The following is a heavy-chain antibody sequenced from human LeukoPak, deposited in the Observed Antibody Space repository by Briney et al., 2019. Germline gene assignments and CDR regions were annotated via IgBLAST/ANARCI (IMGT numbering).Heavy chain of an antibody. D-gene: IGHD3-10*01. V-gene: IGHV4-34*01. CDR3: ARGTNYYGSGSYYTYYYYYYMDV. CDR1: GGSFSGYY. CDR2: ISHSGST. Sequence: SETLSLTCAVYGGSFSGYYWSWIRQPPGKGLEWIGEISHSGSTNYNPSLKSRVTISVDTSKNQFSLKLSSVTAADTAVYYCARGTNYYGSGSYYTYYYYYYMDVWGKGTTVTVSS. J-gene: IGHJ6*03.